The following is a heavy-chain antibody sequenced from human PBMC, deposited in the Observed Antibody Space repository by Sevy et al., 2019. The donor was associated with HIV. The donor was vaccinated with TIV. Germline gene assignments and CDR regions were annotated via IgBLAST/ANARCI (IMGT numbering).Heavy chain of an antibody. Sequence: ASVKVSCKASGGTFSSYAISWVRQAPGQGLEWMGGIIPIFGTANYAQKFQGRVTITADESMSTAYMELSSLRSEDTAVYYCARGGYCSSTSCYLRLGWFDPWGQGTLVTVSS. CDR3: ARGGYCSSTSCYLRLGWFDP. V-gene: IGHV1-69*13. J-gene: IGHJ5*02. CDR2: IIPIFGTA. D-gene: IGHD2-2*01. CDR1: GGTFSSYA.